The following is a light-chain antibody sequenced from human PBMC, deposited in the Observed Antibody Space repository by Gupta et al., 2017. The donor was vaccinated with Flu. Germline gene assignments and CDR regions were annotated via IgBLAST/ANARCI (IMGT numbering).Light chain of an antibody. CDR1: QSIRSY. CDR2: AAS. Sequence: SSLYASVGDRGTSTCLAIQSIRSYLNWYKQKPGKAPKLLIYAASSWQRGVPSRLSASGYGKDFTLTISRRQQEDFATYYCQQIYCDLVSTFGQGTKVEIK. CDR3: QQIYCDLVST. J-gene: IGKJ1*01. V-gene: IGKV1-39*01.